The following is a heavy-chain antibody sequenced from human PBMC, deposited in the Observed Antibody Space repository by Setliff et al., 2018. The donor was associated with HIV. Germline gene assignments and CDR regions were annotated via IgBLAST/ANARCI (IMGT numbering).Heavy chain of an antibody. V-gene: IGHV1-8*02. CDR1: GYTFTNYD. Sequence: ASVKVSCKPSGYTFTNYDINWVRQAAGQGLEWMGWMNPDSRNTGYAQRFEGSVTMTWDTSISTAYMELNNVKFEDTAVYYCARHERSIFGVTYSYYMDVWGKGTTVTVSS. D-gene: IGHD3-3*01. CDR2: MNPDSRNT. CDR3: ARHERSIFGVTYSYYMDV. J-gene: IGHJ6*03.